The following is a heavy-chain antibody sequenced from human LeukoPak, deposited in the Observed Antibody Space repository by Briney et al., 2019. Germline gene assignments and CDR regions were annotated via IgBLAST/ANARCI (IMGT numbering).Heavy chain of an antibody. CDR3: AGRIAAAGDDAFDI. Sequence: PSETLSLTCTVSGGSISSYYWSWIRQPPGKGLEWIAYIYYSGSTNYNPSLKSRVTISVDTSKNQFSLKLTSVTAADTAVYYCAGRIAAAGDDAFDIWGQGTMVTVSS. CDR1: GGSISSYY. CDR2: IYYSGST. J-gene: IGHJ3*02. V-gene: IGHV4-59*01. D-gene: IGHD6-13*01.